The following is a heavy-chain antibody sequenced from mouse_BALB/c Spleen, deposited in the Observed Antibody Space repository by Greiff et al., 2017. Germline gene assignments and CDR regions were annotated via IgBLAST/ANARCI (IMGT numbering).Heavy chain of an antibody. V-gene: IGHV5-17*02. J-gene: IGHJ4*01. CDR1: GFTFSSFG. Sequence: EVQLVESGGGLVQPGGSRKLSCAASGFTFSSFGMHWVRQAPEKGLEWVAYISSGSSTIYYADTVKGRFTISRDNPKNTLFLQMTSLRSEDTAMYYCARSLTTDYAMDYWGQGTSVTVSS. CDR2: ISSGSSTI. CDR3: ARSLTTDYAMDY. D-gene: IGHD2-12*01.